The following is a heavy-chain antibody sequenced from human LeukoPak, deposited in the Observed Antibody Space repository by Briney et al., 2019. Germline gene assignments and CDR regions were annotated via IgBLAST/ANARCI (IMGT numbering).Heavy chain of an antibody. CDR3: ARASGDIVETATMGSY. J-gene: IGHJ4*02. V-gene: IGHV3-21*01. D-gene: IGHD5-18*01. CDR2: ISSSSSSI. CDR1: GFSFISYG. Sequence: PGGSLRLSCAASGFSFISYGMHWVRQAPGKGLEWVSSISSSSSSIYYADSVKGRFTISRDNAKNSLYLQMNSLRAEDTAVYYCARASGDIVETATMGSYWGQGTLVTVSS.